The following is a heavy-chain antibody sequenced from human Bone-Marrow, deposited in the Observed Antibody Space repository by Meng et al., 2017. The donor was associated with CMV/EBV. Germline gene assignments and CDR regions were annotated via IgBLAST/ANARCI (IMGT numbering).Heavy chain of an antibody. D-gene: IGHD3-16*01. CDR1: GFTFSSYS. J-gene: IGHJ4*02. CDR2: ISSSSSTI. V-gene: IGHV3-48*04. CDR3: ARAEGGLGWAGGY. Sequence: GESLKISCAASGFTFSSYSMNWVRQAPGKGLEWVSYISSSSSTIYYADSVKGRFTISRDNAKNSLYLQMNSLRAEETAVYYCARAEGGLGWAGGYWGQGTLVTVSS.